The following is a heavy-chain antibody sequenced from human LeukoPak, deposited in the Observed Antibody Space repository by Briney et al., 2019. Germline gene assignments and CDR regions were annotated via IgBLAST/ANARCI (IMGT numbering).Heavy chain of an antibody. Sequence: PGGSLRLSCAASGFTFSIGWMSWVRQAPGKGLEWVGRIKNKADGGTTDLAAPVKGRFTISRDDSKNTLYLQMNSLKTEDTAVYYCTTVGYYDSSAPYWGQGTLVTVSS. J-gene: IGHJ4*02. CDR2: IKNKADGGTT. CDR1: GFTFSIGW. CDR3: TTVGYYDSSAPY. V-gene: IGHV3-15*01. D-gene: IGHD3-22*01.